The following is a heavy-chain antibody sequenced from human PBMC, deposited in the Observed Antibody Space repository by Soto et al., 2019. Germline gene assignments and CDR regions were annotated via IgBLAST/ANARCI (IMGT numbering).Heavy chain of an antibody. CDR2: ISSSSSYI. D-gene: IGHD4-17*01. CDR3: ARDSLDDYGDYVRYFQH. V-gene: IGHV3-21*01. CDR1: GFTFSSYS. J-gene: IGHJ1*01. Sequence: GGSLRLSCAASGFTFSSYSMSWVRQAPGKGLEWVSSISSSSSYIYYADSVKGRFTISRDNAKNSLYLQMNSLRAEDTAVYYCARDSLDDYGDYVRYFQHWGQGTLVTVSS.